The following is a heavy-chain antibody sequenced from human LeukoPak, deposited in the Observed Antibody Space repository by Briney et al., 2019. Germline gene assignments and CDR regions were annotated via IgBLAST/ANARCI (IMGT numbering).Heavy chain of an antibody. V-gene: IGHV3-30*04. CDR1: GFTFSSYA. J-gene: IGHJ5*02. CDR3: AREEDVVGARGYNWFDP. D-gene: IGHD1-26*01. Sequence: GRSLRLSCAASGFTFSSYAMHWVRQAPSKGLEWVAVISYDGSNKYYADSVKGRFTISRDNSKNTLYLQMNSLRAEDTAVYYCAREEDVVGARGYNWFDPWGQGTLVTVSS. CDR2: ISYDGSNK.